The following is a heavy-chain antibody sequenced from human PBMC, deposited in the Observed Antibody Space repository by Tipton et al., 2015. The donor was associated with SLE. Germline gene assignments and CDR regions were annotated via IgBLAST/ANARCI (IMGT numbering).Heavy chain of an antibody. CDR3: ARDEWWGSGSYLYYFDY. J-gene: IGHJ4*02. Sequence: QLVQSGAEVKKPGSSVKVSCKVSGGAFISYGISWVRQAPGQGLEWMGWISVDNGDTMYAQKLQGRVTMTTDTSTNTAYMELRSLGSDDSAVYYGARDEWWGSGSYLYYFDYWGQGSLVTVSS. V-gene: IGHV1-18*01. CDR2: ISVDNGDT. D-gene: IGHD1-26*01. CDR1: GGAFISYG.